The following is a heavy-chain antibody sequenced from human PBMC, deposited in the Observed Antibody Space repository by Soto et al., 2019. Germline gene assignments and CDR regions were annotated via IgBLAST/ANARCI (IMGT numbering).Heavy chain of an antibody. CDR1: GGTFSSYA. CDR2: IIPIFGTA. D-gene: IGHD3-10*01. V-gene: IGHV1-69*13. J-gene: IGHJ6*04. CDR3: ARHWVYAWGSYYRHYCMNV. Sequence: SVKVSCKASGGTFSSYAISWVRQAPAQELEWMGGIIPIFGTANYAQKFQGRVTITAHESTTTAYIELSSLRSEDTAVYYLARHWVYAWGSYYRHYCMNVWGKGTRVTVS.